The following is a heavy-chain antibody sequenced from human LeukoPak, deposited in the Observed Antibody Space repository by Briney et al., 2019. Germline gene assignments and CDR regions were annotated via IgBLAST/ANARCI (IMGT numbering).Heavy chain of an antibody. CDR3: AKKGLAASGQFDC. CDR1: GFTFSDYY. CDR2: ISSSGSTI. D-gene: IGHD6-13*01. J-gene: IGHJ4*02. Sequence: KTGGSLRLSCAASGFTFSDYYMSWIRQAPGKGLEWVSYISSSGSTIYYADSVKGRFTISRDNAKNSLYLQMNSLRAEDTAVYYCAKKGLAASGQFDCWGQGTLVTVSS. V-gene: IGHV3-11*04.